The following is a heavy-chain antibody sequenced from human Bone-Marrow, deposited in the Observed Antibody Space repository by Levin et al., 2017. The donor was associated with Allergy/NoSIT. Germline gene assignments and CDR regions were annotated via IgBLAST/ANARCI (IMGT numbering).Heavy chain of an antibody. CDR3: ARGSPDNTAMVISGAYGMDV. Sequence: GESLKISCKASGYTFTSYYMHWVRQAPGQGLEWMGIINPSGGSTSYAQKFQGRVTMTRDTSTSTVYMELSSLRSEDTAVYYCARGSPDNTAMVISGAYGMDVWGQGTTVTVSS. CDR2: INPSGGST. CDR1: GYTFTSYY. D-gene: IGHD5-18*01. J-gene: IGHJ6*02. V-gene: IGHV1-46*01.